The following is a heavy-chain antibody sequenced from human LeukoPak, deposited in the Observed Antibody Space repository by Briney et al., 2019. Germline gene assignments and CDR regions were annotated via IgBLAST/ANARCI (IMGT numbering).Heavy chain of an antibody. Sequence: TLSCRSKGFALGNCGMHGGRRAIGKKLEWVAVIWYDGGNKYYADSVKGRFTISRDNSKNTLYLQMNSLRAEDTAVYYCARDRAELAPGSAPYFQHWGEGSLVTVSS. CDR3: ARDRAELAPGSAPYFQH. V-gene: IGHV3-33*01. CDR2: IWYDGGNK. J-gene: IGHJ1*01. D-gene: IGHD6-13*01. CDR1: GFALGNCG.